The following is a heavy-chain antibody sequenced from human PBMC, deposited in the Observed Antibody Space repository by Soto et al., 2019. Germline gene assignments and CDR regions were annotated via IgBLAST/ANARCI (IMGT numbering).Heavy chain of an antibody. CDR3: ARVRKDFWSGYWDVFDY. D-gene: IGHD3-3*01. CDR1: GGSFSGYY. V-gene: IGHV4-34*01. J-gene: IGHJ4*02. CDR2: INHSGST. Sequence: LSLTCAVYGGSFSGYYWSWIRQPPGKGLEWIGEINHSGSTNYNPSLKSRVTISVDTSKNQFSLKLSSVTAADTAVYYCARVRKDFWSGYWDVFDYWGQGTLVTVSS.